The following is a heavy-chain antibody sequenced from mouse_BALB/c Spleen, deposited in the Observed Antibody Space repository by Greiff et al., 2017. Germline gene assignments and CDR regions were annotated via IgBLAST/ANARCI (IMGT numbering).Heavy chain of an antibody. CDR2: IYPGSGST. J-gene: IGHJ3*01. CDR1: GYTFTSYW. V-gene: IGHV1S22*01. CDR3: ARTPIYAY. Sequence: LQQPGSELVRPGASVKLSCKASGYTFTSYWMHWVKQRHGQGLEWIGNIYPGSGSTNYDEKFKSKGTLTVDTSSSTAYMHLSSLTSEDSAVYYCARTPIYAYWGQGTLVTVSA.